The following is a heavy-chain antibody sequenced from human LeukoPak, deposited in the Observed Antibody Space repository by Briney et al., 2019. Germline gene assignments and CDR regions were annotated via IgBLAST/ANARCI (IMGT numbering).Heavy chain of an antibody. CDR1: GFTFSSYA. CDR3: AKQEYNNGPQGY. D-gene: IGHD5-18*01. CDR2: ISGGGHST. J-gene: IGHJ1*01. V-gene: IGHV3-23*01. Sequence: PRGSLRPSSAASGFTFSSYAMSWVRQAPGKGLEWVSAISGGGHSTYYADSVTGRFTISRDNSKNTLYLQMNSLRAEDTAVYYCAKQEYNNGPQGYWGQGTLPTVSS.